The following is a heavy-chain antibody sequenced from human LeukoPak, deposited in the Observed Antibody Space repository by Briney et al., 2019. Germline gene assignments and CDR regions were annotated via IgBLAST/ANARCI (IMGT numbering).Heavy chain of an antibody. CDR3: ATLVWFGELTDY. Sequence: SETLSLTCTVSGGSISSSSYYWGWIRQPPGKGLEWIGSIYYSGSTYYNPSLKRRVTISVDTSKNQFSLKLSSVTAADTAVYYCATLVWFGELTDYWGQGTLVTVSS. J-gene: IGHJ4*02. CDR2: IYYSGST. V-gene: IGHV4-39*01. D-gene: IGHD3-10*01. CDR1: GGSISSSSYY.